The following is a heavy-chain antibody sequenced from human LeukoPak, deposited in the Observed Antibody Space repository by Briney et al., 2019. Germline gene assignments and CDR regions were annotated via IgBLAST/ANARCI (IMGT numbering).Heavy chain of an antibody. J-gene: IGHJ4*02. Sequence: SETLSLTCAVYGGSFSGYYWSWIRQPPGKGLEWIGEINHSGSTNYNPSLKSRVTISVGTSKNQFSLKLSSVTAADTAVYYCARVNECSSTSCYINYWGQGTLVTVSS. CDR3: ARVNECSSTSCYINY. D-gene: IGHD2-2*02. CDR1: GGSFSGYY. V-gene: IGHV4-34*01. CDR2: INHSGST.